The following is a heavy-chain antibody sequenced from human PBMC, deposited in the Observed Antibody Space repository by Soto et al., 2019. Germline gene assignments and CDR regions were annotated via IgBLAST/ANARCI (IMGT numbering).Heavy chain of an antibody. CDR1: GFTFSSYA. CDR3: VGFGEPPSAYYYYGMDV. D-gene: IGHD3-10*01. J-gene: IGHJ6*02. V-gene: IGHV3-64D*08. Sequence: GGSLRLSCSASGFTFSSYAMHWVRQAPGKGLEYVSAISSNGGSTYYADSVKGRFTISRDNSKNTLYLQMSSLRAEDTAVYYCVGFGEPPSAYYYYGMDVWGQGTTVTVSS. CDR2: ISSNGGST.